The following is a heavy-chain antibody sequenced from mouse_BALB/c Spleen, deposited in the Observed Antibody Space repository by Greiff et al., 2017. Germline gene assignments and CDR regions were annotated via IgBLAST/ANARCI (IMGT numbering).Heavy chain of an antibody. CDR3: ARLLRPPDYAMDY. V-gene: IGHV2-6-4*01. CDR2: IWGGGST. J-gene: IGHJ4*01. Sequence: VKLMESGPGLVAPSQSLSITCTVSGFSLSRYSVHWVRQPPGKGLEWLGMIWGGGSTDYNSALKSRLSISKDNSKSQVFLEMNSLQTDDTAMYYCARLLRPPDYAMDYWGQGTSVTVSS. CDR1: GFSLSRYS. D-gene: IGHD1-2*01.